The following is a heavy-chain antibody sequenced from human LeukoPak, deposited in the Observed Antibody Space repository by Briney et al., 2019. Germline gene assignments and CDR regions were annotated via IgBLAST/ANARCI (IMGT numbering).Heavy chain of an antibody. D-gene: IGHD6-13*01. V-gene: IGHV3-15*04. Sequence: SGGSLRLSCTASGFTFSNAWMSWVRQAPGKGLEWVGRIESKTDGGTTDYAAPVKGRFTISRDDSKNTLYLQMNSLKTEDTAVYYCTTQLYSSSWYFPYYYYYGMDVWGQGTTVTVSS. CDR3: TTQLYSSSWYFPYYYYYGMDV. CDR2: IESKTDGGTT. CDR1: GFTFSNAW. J-gene: IGHJ6*02.